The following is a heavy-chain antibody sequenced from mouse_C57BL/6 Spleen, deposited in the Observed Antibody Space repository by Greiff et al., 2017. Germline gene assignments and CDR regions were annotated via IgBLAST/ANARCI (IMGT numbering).Heavy chain of an antibody. Sequence: VQLQQPGAELVKPGASVKLSCKASGYTFTSYWMHWVKQRPGQGLEWIGMIHPNSGSTNYNEKFKGKATLTVDKSSSTAYMQLSSLTSEDSAVYYWARGNYDYDGDFDYWGQGTTLTVSS. D-gene: IGHD2-4*01. J-gene: IGHJ2*01. CDR2: IHPNSGST. V-gene: IGHV1-64*01. CDR1: GYTFTSYW. CDR3: ARGNYDYDGDFDY.